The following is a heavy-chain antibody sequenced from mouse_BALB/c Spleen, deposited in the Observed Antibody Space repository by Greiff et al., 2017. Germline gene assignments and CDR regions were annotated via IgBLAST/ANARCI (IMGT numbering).Heavy chain of an antibody. CDR1: GYAFTNYL. CDR2: INPGSGGT. Sequence: QVQLKQSGAELVRPGTSVKVSCKASGYAFTNYLIEWVKQRPGQGLEWIGVINPGSGGTNYNEKFKGKATLTADKSSSTAYMQLSSLTSDDSAVYFCARYYRYGGYAMDYWGQGTSVTVSS. D-gene: IGHD2-14*01. CDR3: ARYYRYGGYAMDY. V-gene: IGHV1-54*01. J-gene: IGHJ4*01.